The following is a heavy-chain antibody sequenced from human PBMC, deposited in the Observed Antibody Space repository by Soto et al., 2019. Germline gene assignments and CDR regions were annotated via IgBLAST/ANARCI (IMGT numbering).Heavy chain of an antibody. CDR2: IYWHDDK. CDR1: GFSPSATGVG. V-gene: IGHV2-5*01. J-gene: IGHJ4*01. D-gene: IGHD3-16*01. CDR3: AHRGGATVGLYYFDY. Sequence: GSGPTLVNPTQTLTLTCTFSGFSPSATGVGVSWIRQPPGKALEWLALIYWHDDKRYSPSLKSRLTITKDTSKNQVVLTMTNVDPVDTATYYCAHRGGATVGLYYFDYWGQGALVTVSS.